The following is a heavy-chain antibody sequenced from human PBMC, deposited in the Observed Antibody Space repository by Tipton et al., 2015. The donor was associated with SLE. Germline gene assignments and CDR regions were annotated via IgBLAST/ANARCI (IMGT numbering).Heavy chain of an antibody. CDR2: ISSNGGGT. Sequence: SLRLSCAASGFTFSSYAMHWVRQAPGKGLEYVSAISSNGGGTYYANSVQGGFTISRDNSKNTLYLPMGSLRAGDMAVYFCARGSSSGLYFNWFDRWGQGSLVTVSS. D-gene: IGHD6-19*01. CDR1: GFTFSSYA. V-gene: IGHV3-64*01. J-gene: IGHJ5*02. CDR3: ARGSSSGLYFNWFDR.